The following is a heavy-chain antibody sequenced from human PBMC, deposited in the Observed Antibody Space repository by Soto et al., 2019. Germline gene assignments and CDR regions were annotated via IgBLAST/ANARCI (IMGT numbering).Heavy chain of an antibody. CDR2: ISGYNGHA. V-gene: IGHV1-18*01. CDR1: GYTFTTYG. J-gene: IGHJ6*02. CDR3: LRVGEMPYYSYGFDV. D-gene: IGHD3-16*01. Sequence: QVQLVQSGAEVRKPGASVKVSCKASGYTFTTYGISSVRQAPGQGLEWMGWISGYNGHAKYAQKFQGRVTMTTDTTASTVYMDLRSLRSDDTAVYYCLRVGEMPYYSYGFDVWGQRFTVTVS.